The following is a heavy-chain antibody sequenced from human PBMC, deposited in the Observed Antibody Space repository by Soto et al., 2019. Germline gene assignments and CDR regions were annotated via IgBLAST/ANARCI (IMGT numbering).Heavy chain of an antibody. V-gene: IGHV1-8*01. CDR3: ARYDSSGYYWPYYYYGMDV. D-gene: IGHD3-22*01. CDR2: MNPTSGDT. CDR1: GYTFTSYD. J-gene: IGHJ6*02. Sequence: ASVKVSCKTSGYTFTSYDINWVRQAAGQGLEWMGWMNPTSGDTGFAQKFQGRVTLTRDTSITTAYMELSTLTSEDTAVYYCARYDSSGYYWPYYYYGMDVWGQGTTVTVSS.